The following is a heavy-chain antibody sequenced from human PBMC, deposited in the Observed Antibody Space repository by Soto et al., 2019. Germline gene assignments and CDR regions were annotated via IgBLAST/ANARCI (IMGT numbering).Heavy chain of an antibody. CDR2: ISGSGGDR. CDR1: GFTFSTYA. V-gene: IGHV3-23*01. D-gene: IGHD6-13*01. CDR3: AREGHGSTWLNWFDP. J-gene: IGHJ5*02. Sequence: HPGGSLRLSCAASGFTFSTYAMGWVRQAPGKGLEYVSSISGSGGDRYYADSVKGRFTISRDNAKNSLYLQMNSLRDEDTAVYYCAREGHGSTWLNWFDPWGQGTLVTVSS.